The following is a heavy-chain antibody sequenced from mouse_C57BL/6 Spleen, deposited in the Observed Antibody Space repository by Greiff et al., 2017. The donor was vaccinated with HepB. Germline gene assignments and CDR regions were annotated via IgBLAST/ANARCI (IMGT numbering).Heavy chain of an antibody. Sequence: LVESGPELVKPGASVKLSCKASGYTFTSYDINWVKQRPGQGLEWIGWIYPRDGSTKYNEKFKGKATLTVDTSSSTAYMELHSLTSEDSAVYFCAREGESTMVTTGYYFDYWGQGTTLTVSS. J-gene: IGHJ2*01. D-gene: IGHD2-2*01. V-gene: IGHV1-85*01. CDR1: GYTFTSYD. CDR2: IYPRDGST. CDR3: AREGESTMVTTGYYFDY.